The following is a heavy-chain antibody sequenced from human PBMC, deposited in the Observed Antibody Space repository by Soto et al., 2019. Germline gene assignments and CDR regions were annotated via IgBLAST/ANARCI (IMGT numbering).Heavy chain of an antibody. Sequence: PSETLSLTCTVSGGSISSGGYYWSWIRQHPGKGLEWIGYIYYSGSTYYNPSLKSRVTISVDTSKNQFSLKLSSVTAADTAVYYCARKSRIAAAAYGMDVWGQGTTVTVSS. CDR3: ARKSRIAAAAYGMDV. CDR2: IYYSGST. V-gene: IGHV4-31*03. J-gene: IGHJ6*02. D-gene: IGHD6-13*01. CDR1: GGSISSGGYY.